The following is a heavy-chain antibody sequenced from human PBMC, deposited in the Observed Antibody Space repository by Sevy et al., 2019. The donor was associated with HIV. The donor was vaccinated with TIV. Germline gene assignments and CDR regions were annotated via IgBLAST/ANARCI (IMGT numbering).Heavy chain of an antibody. CDR3: ARDRDLSGSYLEYYYYAMDV. J-gene: IGHJ6*02. Sequence: ASVKVSCKASGYTFITYYVHWVRQAPGQGLEWMGLIDPSGSTMYAQKCQGRVSMTGDTSTTTVYMELSSLTSEDTAVYYCARDRDLSGSYLEYYYYAMDVWGQGTTVTVSS. CDR1: GYTFITYY. D-gene: IGHD1-26*01. CDR2: IDPSGST. V-gene: IGHV1-46*01.